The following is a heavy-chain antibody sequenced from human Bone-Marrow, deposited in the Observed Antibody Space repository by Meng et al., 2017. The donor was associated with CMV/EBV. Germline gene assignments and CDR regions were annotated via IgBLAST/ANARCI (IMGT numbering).Heavy chain of an antibody. CDR2: IKSDGSNT. CDR1: GFTFSNYW. CDR3: ARAPFVSSAQLEK. D-gene: IGHD1-1*01. J-gene: IGHJ4*02. Sequence: GESLKISCAASGFTFSNYWMYWVRQAPGKGLVWVSRIKSDGSNTNYADSVKGRFTISRDNAKNTLFLQMNSLRADDTAVYYCARAPFVSSAQLEKWGQGSLVTVSS. V-gene: IGHV3-74*01.